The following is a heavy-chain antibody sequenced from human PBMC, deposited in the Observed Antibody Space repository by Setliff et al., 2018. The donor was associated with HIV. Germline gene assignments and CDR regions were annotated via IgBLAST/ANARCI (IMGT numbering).Heavy chain of an antibody. CDR1: GYIFTGYW. CDR3: ARIGDTSGYYFYIFDL. D-gene: IGHD3-22*01. V-gene: IGHV5-51*01. J-gene: IGHJ3*01. Sequence: PGESLKISCQGSGYIFTGYWVGWVRPMAGKGLEWMGMVHPVDSDARYSPSFEGQVTISADKSTSTAYLQWTGLKASDTAMYYCARIGDTSGYYFYIFDLWGQGTMVTVSS. CDR2: VHPVDSDA.